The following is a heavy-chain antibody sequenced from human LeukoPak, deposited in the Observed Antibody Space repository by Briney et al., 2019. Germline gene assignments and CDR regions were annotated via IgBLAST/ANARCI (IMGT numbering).Heavy chain of an antibody. CDR3: ARHILGDQYSSSWYGLSRFDP. Sequence: SETLSLTCTVSGGSISSSSYYWGWIRQPPGKGLEWIGSIYYSGSTNYNPSLKSRVTISVDTSKNQFSLKLSSVTAADTAVYYCARHILGDQYSSSWYGLSRFDPWGQGTLVTVSS. CDR1: GGSISSSSYY. CDR2: IYYSGST. D-gene: IGHD6-13*01. V-gene: IGHV4-39*01. J-gene: IGHJ5*02.